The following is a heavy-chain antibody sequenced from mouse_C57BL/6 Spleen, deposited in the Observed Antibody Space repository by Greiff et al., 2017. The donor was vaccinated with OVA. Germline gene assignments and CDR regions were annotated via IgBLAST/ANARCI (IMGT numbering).Heavy chain of an antibody. D-gene: IGHD3-1*01. CDR3: ARGGLGRDWYFDV. V-gene: IGHV1-47*01. Sequence: VQLQESGAELVKPGASVKMSCKASGYTFTTYPIEWMKQKHGQGLEWIGNFHPYNDDTNYKEKFKGKATLTVDKSSSTVYLELSRLASDDSAVYCGARGGLGRDWYFDVWGKGTTVTVSS. CDR2: FHPYNDDT. CDR1: GYTFTTYP. J-gene: IGHJ1*03.